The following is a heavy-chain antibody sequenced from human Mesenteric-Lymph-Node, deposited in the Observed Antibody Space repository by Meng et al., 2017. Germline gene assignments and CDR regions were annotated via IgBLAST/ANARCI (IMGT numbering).Heavy chain of an antibody. V-gene: IGHV4-4*02. CDR2: TSHSGST. CDR1: GGSISRSDG. CDR3: ARVAAAGNEWFDP. D-gene: IGHD6-13*01. Sequence: QVQPQELDPGLVKPSEPSSPPFAVSGGSISRSDGWSWVRQPPGKGLEWIGETSHSGSTNYSPSLKSRVTISVDKSKNQFSLKLSSVTAADTAVYYCARVAAAGNEWFDPWGQGTLVTVSS. J-gene: IGHJ5*02.